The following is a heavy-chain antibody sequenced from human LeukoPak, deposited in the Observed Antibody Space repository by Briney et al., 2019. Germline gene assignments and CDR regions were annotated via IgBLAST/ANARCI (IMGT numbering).Heavy chain of an antibody. V-gene: IGHV3-9*01. J-gene: IGHJ4*02. CDR2: ISWNSGSI. CDR3: AKDRVRGYRDYGSTGQPFDY. Sequence: PGRSLRLSCAASGFTFDDYAMHWVRQAPGKGLEWVSGISWNSGSIGYADSGKGRFTISGDNAKNSLYLQMNSLRAEDTALYYCAKDRVRGYRDYGSTGQPFDYWGQGILVTVSS. D-gene: IGHD5-12*01. CDR1: GFTFDDYA.